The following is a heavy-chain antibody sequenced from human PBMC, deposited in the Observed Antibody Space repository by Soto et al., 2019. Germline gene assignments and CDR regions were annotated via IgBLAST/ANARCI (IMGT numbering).Heavy chain of an antibody. J-gene: IGHJ4*02. V-gene: IGHV1-18*01. D-gene: IGHD3-22*01. Sequence: ASVKVSCKTSGYSFSSIGISWVRQAPGQGLEWMGWISPYKGNTYYAQRLQGRVTMTTDTSTSTAHMELRSLRSEDTAVYYCARGGYFDSSNYLAYWGLGTLVTVSS. CDR2: ISPYKGNT. CDR3: ARGGYFDSSNYLAY. CDR1: GYSFSSIG.